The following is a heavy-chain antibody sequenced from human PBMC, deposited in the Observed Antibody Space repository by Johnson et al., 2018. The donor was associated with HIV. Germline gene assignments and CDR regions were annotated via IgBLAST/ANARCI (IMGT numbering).Heavy chain of an antibody. CDR3: ARVTPYCGGDCYDAFDI. J-gene: IGHJ3*02. D-gene: IGHD2-21*02. Sequence: VQLVESGGGVVQPGGSLRLSCAASGFTFSSYWMSWVRQAPGKGLEWVANIKQDGSEKYYVDSLKGRFTISRDNANNSLYLQMNSLRAEDTAVYYCARVTPYCGGDCYDAFDIWGQGTLVTVSS. CDR2: IKQDGSEK. CDR1: GFTFSSYW. V-gene: IGHV3-7*01.